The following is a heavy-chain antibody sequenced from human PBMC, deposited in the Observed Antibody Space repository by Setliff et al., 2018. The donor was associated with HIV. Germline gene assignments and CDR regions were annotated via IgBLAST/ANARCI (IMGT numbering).Heavy chain of an antibody. V-gene: IGHV1-3*01. CDR3: ARDRGWELPHPPFFDS. Sequence: GASVKVSCKASGYTFTSYAMHWVRQAPGQRLEWLGWINAVNGNTKYSQKFQGRVTITRDTSASTACMELSSLRSEDTAVYYCARDRGWELPHPPFFDSWGQGTLVTVSS. D-gene: IGHD1-26*01. CDR1: GYTFTSYA. CDR2: INAVNGNT. J-gene: IGHJ4*02.